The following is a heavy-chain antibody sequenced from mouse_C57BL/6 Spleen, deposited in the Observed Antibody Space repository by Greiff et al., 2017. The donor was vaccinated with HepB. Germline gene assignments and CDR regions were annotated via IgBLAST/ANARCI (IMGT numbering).Heavy chain of an antibody. V-gene: IGHV1-69*01. CDR1: GYTFTSYW. Sequence: QVQLQQPGAELVMPGASVKLSCKASGYTFTSYWMHWVKQRPGQGLEWIGEIDPSDSYTNYNQKFKGKSTVTVDKSSSTAYMQRSSLTSEDSAVYYCARYYDYAYAMDYWGQGTSVTVSS. CDR3: ARYYDYAYAMDY. CDR2: IDPSDSYT. D-gene: IGHD2-4*01. J-gene: IGHJ4*01.